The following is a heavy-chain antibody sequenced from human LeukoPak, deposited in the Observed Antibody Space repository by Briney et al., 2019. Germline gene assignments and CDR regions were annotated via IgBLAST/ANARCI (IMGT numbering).Heavy chain of an antibody. CDR2: IWYDGSNG. J-gene: IGHJ4*02. Sequence: GGSLRLSCAASGSSFSSYGMHWVRQAPGKGLEWVAAIWYDGSNGYYEDSVKGRFTISRDNSKNTVYLQMDSLRVEDTAVYYCARPPQQRVWFFDDWGQGTLVTVSS. D-gene: IGHD6-13*01. CDR3: ARPPQQRVWFFDD. CDR1: GSSFSSYG. V-gene: IGHV3-33*01.